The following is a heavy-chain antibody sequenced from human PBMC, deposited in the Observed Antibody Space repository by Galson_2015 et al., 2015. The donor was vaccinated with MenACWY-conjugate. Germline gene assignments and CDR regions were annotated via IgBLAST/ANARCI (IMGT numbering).Heavy chain of an antibody. CDR1: GGSFRGYY. CDR2: INHSGST. CDR3: ARGIWHDFWSGYLPYYYYGMDV. J-gene: IGHJ6*02. V-gene: IGHV4-34*01. Sequence: LSLTCAVYGGSFRGYYWSWIRQPPGKGLERIGEINHSGSTNYNTSLKSRVTISVDTSKNQFSLKLSSVTAADTAVYYCARGIWHDFWSGYLPYYYYGMDVWGQGTTVTVSS. D-gene: IGHD3-3*01.